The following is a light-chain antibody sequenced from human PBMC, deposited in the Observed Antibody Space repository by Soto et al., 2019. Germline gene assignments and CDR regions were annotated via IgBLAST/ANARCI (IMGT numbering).Light chain of an antibody. CDR2: GAS. CDR3: QQYGSSPPYT. CDR1: QSISSNY. Sequence: EILLTQSPGTLSLSPGERATLSCRASQSISSNYLACYQQKTGQDPRLLIYGASSSATGIADRFSGSGSGTEVTLPIIRLEPEDFAVYYCQQYGSSPPYTFGQGAKLEIK. J-gene: IGKJ2*01. V-gene: IGKV3-20*01.